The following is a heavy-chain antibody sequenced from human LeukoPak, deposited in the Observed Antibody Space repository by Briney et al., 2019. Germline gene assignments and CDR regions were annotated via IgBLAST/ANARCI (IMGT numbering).Heavy chain of an antibody. D-gene: IGHD3-16*02. CDR1: GYTFTGYY. CDR2: INPNSGGT. CDR3: ARAPYVWGSYRPVDY. J-gene: IGHJ4*02. Sequence: ASVKVSCKASGYTFTGYYMHWVRQAPGQGLEWMGWINPNSGGTNYAQKFQGRVTMTRDTSISTAYMELSRLRSDDTAVYYCARAPYVWGSYRPVDYWGQGTLVTVSS. V-gene: IGHV1-2*02.